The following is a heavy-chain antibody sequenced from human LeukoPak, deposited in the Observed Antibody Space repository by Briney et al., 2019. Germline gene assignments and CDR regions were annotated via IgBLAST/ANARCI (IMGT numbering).Heavy chain of an antibody. Sequence: SETLSLTCTVSGASVSSGSYHWSWIRQPPGKGLEWIGYIYNSGSTNYNPSLKSRVTMSADMSKNQLSLKLTSVTAADTAVYYCALTNSGSHHLGWFDPWGQGTLVTVSS. J-gene: IGHJ5*02. V-gene: IGHV4-61*01. D-gene: IGHD3-10*01. CDR3: ALTNSGSHHLGWFDP. CDR2: IYNSGST. CDR1: GASVSSGSYH.